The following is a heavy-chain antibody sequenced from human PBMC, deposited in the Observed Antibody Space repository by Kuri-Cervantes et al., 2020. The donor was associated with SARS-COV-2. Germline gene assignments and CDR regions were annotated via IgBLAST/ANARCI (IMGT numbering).Heavy chain of an antibody. Sequence: GGSLRLSCAASGFTFSSYSMNWVHQAPGKGLEWVSYISSSSSTIYYADSVKGRFTISRDNAKNSLYLQMNSLRAEDTAVYYCASLRPNYNWNYEEGPRYYYYMDVWGKGTTVTVSS. CDR1: GFTFSSYS. V-gene: IGHV3-48*01. CDR2: ISSSSSTI. CDR3: ASLRPNYNWNYEEGPRYYYYMDV. J-gene: IGHJ6*03. D-gene: IGHD1-7*01.